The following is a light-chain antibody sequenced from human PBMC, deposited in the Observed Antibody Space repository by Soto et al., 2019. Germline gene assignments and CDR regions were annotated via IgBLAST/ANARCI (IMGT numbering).Light chain of an antibody. CDR1: SSDVGGYNY. J-gene: IGLJ1*01. V-gene: IGLV2-11*01. CDR3: CSYAGSYTPCV. CDR2: DVS. Sequence: QSALTQPRSVSGSPGQSVTTSCTGTSSDVGGYNYVSWYQQHPGKAPKLMIYDVSKRPSGVPDRFSGSKSGNTASLTISGLQAEDEADYYCCSYAGSYTPCVFGTGTRSPS.